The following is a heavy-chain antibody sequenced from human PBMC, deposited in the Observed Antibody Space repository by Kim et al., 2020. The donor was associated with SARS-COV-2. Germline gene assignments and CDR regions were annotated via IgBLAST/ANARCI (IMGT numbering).Heavy chain of an antibody. J-gene: IGHJ4*02. CDR1: GFTFSSYG. CDR3: AKSGTRYSSSWYAEFDY. V-gene: IGHV3-30*18. Sequence: GGSLRLSCAASGFTFSSYGMHWVRQAPGKGLEWVAVISYDGSNKYYADSVKGRFTISRDNSKNTLYLQMNSLRAEDTAVYYCAKSGTRYSSSWYAEFDYWGQGTLVTVSS. CDR2: ISYDGSNK. D-gene: IGHD6-13*01.